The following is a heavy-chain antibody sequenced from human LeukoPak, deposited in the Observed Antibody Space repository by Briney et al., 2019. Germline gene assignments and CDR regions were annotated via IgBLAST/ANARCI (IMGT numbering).Heavy chain of an antibody. D-gene: IGHD2-2*03. Sequence: ASVKVSCKASGYTFTGYYMHWVRQAPGQGLEWMGWINPNSGGTNYAQKFQGRVTMTRDTSISTAYMELSRLRSDDTAVYYCARDPERGYSYYYGMDVWGQGTTVTVSS. V-gene: IGHV1-2*02. J-gene: IGHJ6*02. CDR1: GYTFTGYY. CDR2: INPNSGGT. CDR3: ARDPERGYSYYYGMDV.